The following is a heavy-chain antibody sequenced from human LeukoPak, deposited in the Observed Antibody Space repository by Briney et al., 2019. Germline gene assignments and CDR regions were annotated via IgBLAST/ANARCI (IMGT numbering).Heavy chain of an antibody. CDR3: ARAGQQLANSNWFDP. J-gene: IGHJ5*02. CDR2: INPNSGGT. V-gene: IGHV1-2*02. Sequence: ASVKVSCKASGYTFTGYYMHWVRQAPGQGLEWMGWINPNSGGTNYAQKFQGRVTMTRDTSISTAYMELSRLRSDDTAVYYCARAGQQLANSNWFDPWGQGTLVTVSS. CDR1: GYTFTGYY. D-gene: IGHD6-13*01.